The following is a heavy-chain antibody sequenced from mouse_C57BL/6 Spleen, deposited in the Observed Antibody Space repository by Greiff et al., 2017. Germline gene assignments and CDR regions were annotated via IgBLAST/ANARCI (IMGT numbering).Heavy chain of an antibody. J-gene: IGHJ3*01. CDR2: IDPSDSYT. Sequence: QVQLKQPGAELVMPGASVKLSCKASGYTFTSYWMHWVKQRPGQGLEWIGEIDPSDSYTNYNQKFKGKSTLTVDKSSSTAYMQLSSLTSEDSAVYYCARGSKGAWFADWGQGTLVTVSA. D-gene: IGHD1-1*01. V-gene: IGHV1-69*01. CDR3: ARGSKGAWFAD. CDR1: GYTFTSYW.